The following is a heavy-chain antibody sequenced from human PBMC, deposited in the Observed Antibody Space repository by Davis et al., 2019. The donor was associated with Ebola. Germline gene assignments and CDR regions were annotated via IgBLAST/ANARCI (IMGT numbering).Heavy chain of an antibody. CDR2: INAGNGNT. D-gene: IGHD1-26*01. V-gene: IGHV1-3*01. J-gene: IGHJ4*02. CDR3: AREAYPQLLVGVTLPYYFDY. Sequence: ASVKVSCKASGYTFTNYAIHWVRQAPGQRLEWMGWINAGNGNTKYSQKFQGRVTITRDTSASTAYMELSSLRSEDTAVYYCAREAYPQLLVGVTLPYYFDYWGQGTLVTVSS. CDR1: GYTFTNYA.